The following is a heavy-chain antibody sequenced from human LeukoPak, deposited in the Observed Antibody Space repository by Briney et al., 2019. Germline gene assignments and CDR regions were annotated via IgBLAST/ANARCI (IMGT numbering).Heavy chain of an antibody. CDR1: GGSISSSSYY. D-gene: IGHD2-21*02. Sequence: PSETLSLTCTVSGGSISSSSYYWGWIRQPPGKGLEWIGEIYHSGSTNYNPSLKSRVTISVDKSKNQFSLKLSSVTAADTAVYYCARVTPPELTYYFDYWGQGTLVTVSS. CDR3: ARVTPPELTYYFDY. V-gene: IGHV4-39*07. J-gene: IGHJ4*02. CDR2: IYHSGST.